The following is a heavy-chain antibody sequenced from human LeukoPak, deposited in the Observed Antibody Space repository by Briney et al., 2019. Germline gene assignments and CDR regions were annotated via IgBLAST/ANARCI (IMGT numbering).Heavy chain of an antibody. D-gene: IGHD3-10*01. CDR3: ARDGSSLYYGSADPWAY. J-gene: IGHJ4*02. Sequence: QPGGSLRLSCAASGFTFSSYAMHWVRQAPGKGLEWVAVISYDGSNKYDADSVKGRFTISRDNSKNTLYLQMNSLRAEDTAVYYCARDGSSLYYGSADPWAYWGQGTLVTVSS. CDR2: ISYDGSNK. V-gene: IGHV3-30-3*01. CDR1: GFTFSSYA.